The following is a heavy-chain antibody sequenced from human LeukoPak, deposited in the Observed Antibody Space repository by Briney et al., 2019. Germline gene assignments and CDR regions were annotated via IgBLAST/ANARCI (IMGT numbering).Heavy chain of an antibody. CDR2: IYYTGSA. D-gene: IGHD2-21*01. J-gene: IGHJ6*03. CDR1: GDSINTYY. Sequence: SETLSLTCTVSGDSINTYYWNWLRQPPGKGLEWIAHIYYTGSASYNPSLKSRATISVDTSKNQFSLSLSSVTAADTAVYYCACGVPHSYYYMDVWGKGTTVAVSS. CDR3: ACGVPHSYYYMDV. V-gene: IGHV4-59*12.